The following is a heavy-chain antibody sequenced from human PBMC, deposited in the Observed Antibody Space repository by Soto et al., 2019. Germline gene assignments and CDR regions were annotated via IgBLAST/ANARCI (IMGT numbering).Heavy chain of an antibody. V-gene: IGHV1-18*01. D-gene: IGHD5-12*01. CDR2: ISAYNGNT. Sequence: ASVKVSCKASGYTFTSYGISWVRQAPGQGLDWIGWISAYNGNTNYAQKLQGRVTMTTDTSTSTAYMELRSLRSDDTAVYYCARVNSGYDDYYYYYGMDVWGQGTTVTVSS. J-gene: IGHJ6*02. CDR3: ARVNSGYDDYYYYYGMDV. CDR1: GYTFTSYG.